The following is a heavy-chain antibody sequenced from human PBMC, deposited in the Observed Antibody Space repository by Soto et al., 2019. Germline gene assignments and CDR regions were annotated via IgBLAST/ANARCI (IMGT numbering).Heavy chain of an antibody. D-gene: IGHD3-16*02. CDR1: GFTFSSYS. Sequence: PGGSLRLSCAASGFTFSSYSMNWVRQAPGEGLEWVSSISSSSSYIYYADSVKGRFTISRDNAKNSLYLQMNSLRAEDTAVYYCARDLSHSPPSLAWGQGTLVTVSS. V-gene: IGHV3-21*01. J-gene: IGHJ5*02. CDR2: ISSSSSYI. CDR3: ARDLSHSPPSLA.